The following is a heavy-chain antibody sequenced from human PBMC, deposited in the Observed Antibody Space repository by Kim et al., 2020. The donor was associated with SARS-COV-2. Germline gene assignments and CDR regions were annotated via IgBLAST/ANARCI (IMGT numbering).Heavy chain of an antibody. J-gene: IGHJ4*02. D-gene: IGHD6-19*01. CDR3: ARGVGSGTLDY. CDR2: I. V-gene: IGHV3-48*03. Sequence: IYYADSVKGRFTISRDNAKNSLYLQMNSLRAEDTAVYYCARGVGSGTLDYWGQGTLVTVSS.